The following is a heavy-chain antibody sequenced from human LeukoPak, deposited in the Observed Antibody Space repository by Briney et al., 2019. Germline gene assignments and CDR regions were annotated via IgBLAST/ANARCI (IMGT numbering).Heavy chain of an antibody. D-gene: IGHD3-16*01. CDR2: MNPNSGNT. J-gene: IGHJ5*02. Sequence: ASVKVSCKASGYTFTSYDINWVRQATGQGLKWMGWMNPNSGNTGYAQKFQGRVTMTRNTSISTAYMELSSLRSEDTAVYYCARGPPWDYDYVWGILNWFDPWGQGTLVTVSS. CDR3: ARGPPWDYDYVWGILNWFDP. V-gene: IGHV1-8*01. CDR1: GYTFTSYD.